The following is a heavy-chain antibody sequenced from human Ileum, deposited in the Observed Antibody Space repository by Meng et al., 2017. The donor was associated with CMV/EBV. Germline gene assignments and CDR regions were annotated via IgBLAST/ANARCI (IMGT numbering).Heavy chain of an antibody. Sequence: ASVKVSCKASGYTFTSYGISWVRQAPGQGLEWMGWISAYNGNTNYTQKLQGRVTITTDTSTSTTYMELRSLRSDDTAVYYCARASLTVFGGLFDYWGQGTLVTVSS. V-gene: IGHV1-18*01. D-gene: IGHD3-3*01. CDR1: GYTFTSYG. CDR3: ARASLTVFGGLFDY. CDR2: ISAYNGNT. J-gene: IGHJ4*02.